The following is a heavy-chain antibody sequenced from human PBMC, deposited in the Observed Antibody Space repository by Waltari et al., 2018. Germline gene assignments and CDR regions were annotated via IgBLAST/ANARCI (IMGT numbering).Heavy chain of an antibody. CDR2: IMTDGREE. J-gene: IGHJ3*02. CDR1: AFTLSNYW. CDR3: VRDQWFAFDI. D-gene: IGHD3-22*01. V-gene: IGHV3-7*01. Sequence: EVQLVESGGGLVQPGGSLRPHCAAPAFTLSNYWMSWVRQAPGKGLEWVANIMTDGREEYYVDSVRGRFTISRDNAKNSLYLQMNSLRPEDTAVYYCVRDQWFAFDIWGQGTMVTVSS.